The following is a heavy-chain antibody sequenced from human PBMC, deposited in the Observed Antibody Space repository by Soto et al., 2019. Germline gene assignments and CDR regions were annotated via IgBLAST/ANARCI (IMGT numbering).Heavy chain of an antibody. V-gene: IGHV1-18*01. CDR3: ARSGLNLSDSNGKRLAAFDV. D-gene: IGHD4-4*01. Sequence: QIQLVQSGAEVKNPGASEKVSCKAPGYSLTTFGINWVRQAPGQELEWMGWISAYYGNTNYAHKVQGRVTMTTDTSAGTAYIEVRRLRSDDTAVYYCARSGLNLSDSNGKRLAAFDVWGQGTMVTVSS. CDR1: GYSLTTFG. CDR2: ISAYYGNT. J-gene: IGHJ3*01.